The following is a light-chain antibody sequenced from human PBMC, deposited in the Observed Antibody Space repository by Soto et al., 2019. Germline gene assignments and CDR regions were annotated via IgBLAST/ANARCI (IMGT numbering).Light chain of an antibody. V-gene: IGKV2-28*01. J-gene: IGKJ1*01. CDR2: LGS. CDR3: MQALQTWT. Sequence: DLVMTQSPLSLPVTPGEPASISCRSSQSLLHSNGYNYLDWYLQKPGQSPQLLIYLGSNRASGVPDRFSGIGSGTDFTLNISRVEAEDVGIYYCMQALQTWTFGQGTKVEIK. CDR1: QSLLHSNGYNY.